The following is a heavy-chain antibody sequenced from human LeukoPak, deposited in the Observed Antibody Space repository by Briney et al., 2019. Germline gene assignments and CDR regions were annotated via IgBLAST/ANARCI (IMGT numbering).Heavy chain of an antibody. Sequence: SETLFLTCSVSGGSISSLYWSWIRQPPGKGLEWIGYIYYTGSTNYNPSLKSRVTMFVDMPKNQFSLRLSSVTAADTAVYYCARHRAYSSSSPFDYWGQGTLVTVSS. V-gene: IGHV4-59*08. J-gene: IGHJ4*02. CDR3: ARHRAYSSSSPFDY. CDR2: IYYTGST. D-gene: IGHD6-6*01. CDR1: GGSISSLY.